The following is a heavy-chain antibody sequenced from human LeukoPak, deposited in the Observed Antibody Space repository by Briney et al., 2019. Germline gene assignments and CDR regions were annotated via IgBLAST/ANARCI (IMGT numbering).Heavy chain of an antibody. J-gene: IGHJ4*02. V-gene: IGHV1-69*13. Sequence: GASVKVSCKASGGTFSSYAISWVRQAPGQGLEWMGGIIPIFGTANYAQKFQGRVTITADESTSTAYMELSSLRSEDTAVYYCARAGPYYYGSGSYYYFDYWGQGTLVTVSS. CDR3: ARAGPYYYGSGSYYYFDY. CDR2: IIPIFGTA. D-gene: IGHD3-10*01. CDR1: GGTFSSYA.